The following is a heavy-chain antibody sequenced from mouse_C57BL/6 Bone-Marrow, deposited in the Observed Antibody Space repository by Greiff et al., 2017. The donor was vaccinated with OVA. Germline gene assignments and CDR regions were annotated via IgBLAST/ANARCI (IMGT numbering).Heavy chain of an antibody. CDR2: IDPSDSET. CDR1: GYTFTSYW. J-gene: IGHJ3*01. CDR3: ARGWLLRPFAY. D-gene: IGHD2-3*01. Sequence: QVQLKQPGAELVRPGSSVKLSCKASGYTFTSYWMHWVKQRPIQGLEWIGNIDPSDSETHYNQKFKDKATLTVDKSSSTAYMQLSSLTSEDSAVYYCARGWLLRPFAYWGQGTLVTVSA. V-gene: IGHV1-52*01.